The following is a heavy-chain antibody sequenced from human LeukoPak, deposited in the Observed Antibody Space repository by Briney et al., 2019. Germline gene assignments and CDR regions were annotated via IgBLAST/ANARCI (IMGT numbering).Heavy chain of an antibody. CDR2: GWYDGSNK. CDR3: AKDVTTGTLALGY. D-gene: IGHD1-1*01. CDR1: GCTFSSGG. V-gene: IGHV3-33*06. Sequence: PGGSLRLSCAASGCTFSSGGMHWVRRAPGKGLETVAVGWYDGSNKYYAGSVKGRFTISRDNSKNTLFLQMNSLRAEDTAVYYCAKDVTTGTLALGYWGQGTLVTVSS. J-gene: IGHJ4*02.